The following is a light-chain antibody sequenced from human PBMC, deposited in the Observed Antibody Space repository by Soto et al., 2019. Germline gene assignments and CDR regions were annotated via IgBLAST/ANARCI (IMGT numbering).Light chain of an antibody. Sequence: VLTHAPFTLSLSPGESATLSCRASQSFRGLLAWYQQKPGQAPRLLIYDAYNRATGIPPRFSGSGSGTDFTLTISSLEPEDSAVYYCQQRHMWPITFGQGTRLEIK. J-gene: IGKJ5*01. CDR3: QQRHMWPIT. V-gene: IGKV3-11*01. CDR1: QSFRGL. CDR2: DAY.